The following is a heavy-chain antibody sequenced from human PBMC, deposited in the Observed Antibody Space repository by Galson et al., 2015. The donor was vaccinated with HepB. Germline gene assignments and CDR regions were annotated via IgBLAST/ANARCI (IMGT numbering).Heavy chain of an antibody. CDR3: ARGSGSYTHYYGMDV. V-gene: IGHV3-30-3*01. Sequence: SLRLSCAASGFTFSSYAMHWVRQAPGKGLEWVAVISYDGSNKYYADSVKGRFTISRDNSKNTLYLQMNSLRAEDTAVYYCARGSGSYTHYYGMDVWGQGTTVTVSS. J-gene: IGHJ6*02. D-gene: IGHD1-26*01. CDR2: ISYDGSNK. CDR1: GFTFSSYA.